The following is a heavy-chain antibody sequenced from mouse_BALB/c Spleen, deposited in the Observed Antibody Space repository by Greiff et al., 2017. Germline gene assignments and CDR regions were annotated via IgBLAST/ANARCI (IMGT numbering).Heavy chain of an antibody. CDR3: ARRGGYSHFDY. CDR2: INPYNGDT. CDR1: GYSFTGYF. D-gene: IGHD1-1*02. J-gene: IGHJ2*01. Sequence: EVQLQQSGPELVKPGASVKISCKASGYSFTGYFMNWVMQSHGKSLEWIGRINPYNGDTFYNQKFKGKATLTVDKSSSTAHMELRSLASEDSAVYYCARRGGYSHFDYWGQGTTLTVSS. V-gene: IGHV1-20*02.